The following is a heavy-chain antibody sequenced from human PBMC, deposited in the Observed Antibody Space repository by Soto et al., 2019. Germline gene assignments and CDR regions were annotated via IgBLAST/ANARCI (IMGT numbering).Heavy chain of an antibody. J-gene: IGHJ6*02. V-gene: IGHV1-3*01. CDR1: GYTFTSAA. CDR3: ARGAAVAGRGGYGMDV. D-gene: IGHD6-19*01. Sequence: ASVKVSCKASGYTFTSAAMHWLRQAAGQRPEWMGWINAGNGNTKYSQKFQGRVTITRDISASTVYMEMSSLRSEDTAVYFCARGAAVAGRGGYGMDVWGQGTTVTVSS. CDR2: INAGNGNT.